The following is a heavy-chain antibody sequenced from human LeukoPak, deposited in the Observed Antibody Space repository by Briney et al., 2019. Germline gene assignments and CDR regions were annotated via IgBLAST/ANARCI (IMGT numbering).Heavy chain of an antibody. V-gene: IGHV3-30*18. CDR2: ISYDGSNK. J-gene: IGHJ2*01. Sequence: GRSLRLSCAASGFTFSSYGMHWVRQAPGKGLEWVAVISYDGSNKYYADSVKGRFTISRDNSKNTLYLQMNSLRAEDTAVYYCAKDHSTGYGGDCPADLWGRGTLVTVSS. D-gene: IGHD2-21*02. CDR1: GFTFSSYG. CDR3: AKDHSTGYGGDCPADL.